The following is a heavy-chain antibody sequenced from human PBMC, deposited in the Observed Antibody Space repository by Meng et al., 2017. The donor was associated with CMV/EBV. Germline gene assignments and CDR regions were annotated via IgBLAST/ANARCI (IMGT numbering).Heavy chain of an antibody. CDR1: FSSYA. Sequence: FSSYAISWVRQVPGQGHEWMGGIIPIFGTANYAQKFQGRVTITADKSTSTAYMELSSLRSEDTAVYYCAREPKDYYYDSSGYSNWFDPWGQGTLVTVSS. CDR2: IIPIFGTA. V-gene: IGHV1-69*06. CDR3: AREPKDYYYDSSGYSNWFDP. D-gene: IGHD3-22*01. J-gene: IGHJ5*02.